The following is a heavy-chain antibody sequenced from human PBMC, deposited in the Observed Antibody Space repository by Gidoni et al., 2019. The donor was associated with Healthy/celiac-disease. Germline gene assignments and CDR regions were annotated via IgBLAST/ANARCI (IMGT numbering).Heavy chain of an antibody. D-gene: IGHD2-15*01. J-gene: IGHJ4*02. CDR3: TTDGVVVVVAATKGGY. CDR2: IKSKTDGGTT. CDR1: GFTFRNAW. Sequence: EVQLVESGGGLVKPGGSLRLSCAASGFTFRNAWMSWVRQAPGKGLEWVGRIKSKTDGGTTDYAAPVKGRFTISRDDSKNTLYLQMNSLKTEDTAVYYCTTDGVVVVVAATKGGYWGQGTLVTVSS. V-gene: IGHV3-15*01.